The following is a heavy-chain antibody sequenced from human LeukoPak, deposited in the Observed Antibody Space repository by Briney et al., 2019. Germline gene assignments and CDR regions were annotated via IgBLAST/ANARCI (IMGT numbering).Heavy chain of an antibody. Sequence: ASVKVSCKASGGTFSSYAISWVRQAPGQGLGWMGRIIPILGIANYAQKFQGRVTITADKSTSTAYMELSSLRSEDTAVYYCARDGATSTWDWGQGTLVTVSS. J-gene: IGHJ4*02. CDR3: ARDGATSTWD. CDR2: IIPILGIA. D-gene: IGHD1-26*01. V-gene: IGHV1-69*04. CDR1: GGTFSSYA.